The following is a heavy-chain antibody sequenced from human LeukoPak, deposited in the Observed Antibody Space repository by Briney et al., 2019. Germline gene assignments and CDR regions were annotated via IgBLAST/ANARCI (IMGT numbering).Heavy chain of an antibody. CDR3: AKPPWGDGDSSGWSAFDY. V-gene: IGHV3-23*01. Sequence: PGGSLRLSCTASGFTFSNYAMSWVRQAPGKGLEWVSDISGSGGSTYYADSVKGRFTVSRDNSKNTLYLQVSSLRAEDTAVYYCAKPPWGDGDSSGWSAFDYWGQGTLGTVSS. CDR2: ISGSGGST. J-gene: IGHJ4*02. D-gene: IGHD6-19*01. CDR1: GFTFSNYA.